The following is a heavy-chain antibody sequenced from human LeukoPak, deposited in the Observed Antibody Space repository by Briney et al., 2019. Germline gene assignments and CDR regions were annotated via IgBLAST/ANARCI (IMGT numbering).Heavy chain of an antibody. CDR1: GFTFSSYW. J-gene: IGHJ4*02. Sequence: PGSSLRLSCAASGFTFSSYWMHWVRQPPGKGLVWVSLISGDVTTTTYADSVKGRFTISRDNAKNTLYLQMNSLRAEDPGVYYCAKGRDSSGSGSYYNVFDYWGQGTLVTVSS. D-gene: IGHD3-10*01. CDR3: AKGRDSSGSGSYYNVFDY. V-gene: IGHV3-74*01. CDR2: ISGDVTTT.